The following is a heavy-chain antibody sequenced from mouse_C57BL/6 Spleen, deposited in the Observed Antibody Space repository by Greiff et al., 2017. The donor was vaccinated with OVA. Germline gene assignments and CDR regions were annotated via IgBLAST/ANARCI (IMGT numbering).Heavy chain of an antibody. V-gene: IGHV1-53*01. D-gene: IGHD6-2*01. CDR2: INPSNGGT. CDR3: ARFRLHYAMDY. CDR1: GYTFTSYW. J-gene: IGHJ4*01. Sequence: QLQQSGTELVKPGASVKLSRKASGYTFTSYWMHWVKQRPGQGLEWIGNINPSNGGTNYNEKFKSKATLTVDKSSSTAYMQLSSLTSEDSAVYYCARFRLHYAMDYWGQGTSVTVSS.